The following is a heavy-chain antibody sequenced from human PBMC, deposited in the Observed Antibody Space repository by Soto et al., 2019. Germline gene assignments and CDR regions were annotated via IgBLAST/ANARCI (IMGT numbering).Heavy chain of an antibody. Sequence: VQLVESGGGVVQPGRSLRLYCAASGFTFSDYAMHWVRQAPGKGLEWVAVGSHDGRNTHYADSVKGRFTISRDSSKNTVSLEMTSLRAEDTAVYYCAKGGLQWLVTSDFNYWGQGALVTVSS. CDR2: GSHDGRNT. V-gene: IGHV3-30*18. J-gene: IGHJ4*02. CDR1: GFTFSDYA. D-gene: IGHD6-19*01. CDR3: AKGGLQWLVTSDFNY.